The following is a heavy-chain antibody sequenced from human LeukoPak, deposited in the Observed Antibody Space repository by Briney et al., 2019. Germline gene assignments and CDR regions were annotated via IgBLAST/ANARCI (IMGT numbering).Heavy chain of an antibody. CDR1: GYTFTNYA. D-gene: IGHD3-10*01. CDR3: ARSLTIREGDAFDI. J-gene: IGHJ3*02. V-gene: IGHV1-3*03. Sequence: ASVKVSCKASGYTFTNYAMHWVRQAPGQRLEWMGWINAGNGNTKYSQEFQGRVTITRDTSASIAYMELSSLRYDDMAVYYCARSLTIREGDAFDIWGQGTMVTVSS. CDR2: INAGNGNT.